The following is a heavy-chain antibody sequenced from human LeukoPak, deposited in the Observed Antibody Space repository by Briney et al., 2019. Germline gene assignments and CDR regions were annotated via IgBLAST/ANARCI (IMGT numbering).Heavy chain of an antibody. CDR3: ARAAAVFRSMDV. V-gene: IGHV1-2*02. J-gene: IGHJ6*02. Sequence: ASVKVSCKASGYTFTGYYMHWVRQAPGQGLEWMGWINPNSGGTNCAQKFQGRVTMTRDTSTSTAYMELRSLRSDDTAVYYCARAAAVFRSMDVWGQGTTVTVSS. D-gene: IGHD6-13*01. CDR1: GYTFTGYY. CDR2: INPNSGGT.